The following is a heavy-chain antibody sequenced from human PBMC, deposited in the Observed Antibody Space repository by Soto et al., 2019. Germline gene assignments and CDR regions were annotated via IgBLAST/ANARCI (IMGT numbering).Heavy chain of an antibody. D-gene: IGHD1-1*01. CDR2: TYWNDDK. V-gene: IGHV2-5*01. CDR1: GFSLSTNGVG. Sequence: QITLKESGPTLVKPTETLTLTCTFSGFSLSTNGVGVGWSRQPPAKALECLALTYWNDDKRYSPSLKSRLTLPKHTSKNQFVLRMTNMDPVDTATYYCAHNFDADVLLGSAANWAGLDHWCQEPLVTVCS. J-gene: IGHJ4*01. CDR3: AHNFDADVLLGSAANWAGLDH.